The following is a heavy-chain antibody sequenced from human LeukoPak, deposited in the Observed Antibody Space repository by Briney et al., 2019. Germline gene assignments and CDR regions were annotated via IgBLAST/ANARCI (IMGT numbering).Heavy chain of an antibody. V-gene: IGHV3-23*01. Sequence: GGSLRLSCAASGFTFSSYAMSWVRQAPGKGLEWVSAISGSGGSTYYADSVKGRFTISRDNAKNSLYLQMNSLRAEDTAVYYCASMGYYYDSSGYYRYWGQGTLVTVSS. CDR1: GFTFSSYA. J-gene: IGHJ4*02. CDR2: ISGSGGST. D-gene: IGHD3-22*01. CDR3: ASMGYYYDSSGYYRY.